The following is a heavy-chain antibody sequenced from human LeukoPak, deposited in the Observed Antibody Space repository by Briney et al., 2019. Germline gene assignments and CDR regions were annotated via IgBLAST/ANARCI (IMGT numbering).Heavy chain of an antibody. CDR1: GGSISSSSYY. J-gene: IGHJ4*02. CDR2: IYYSGST. V-gene: IGHV4-39*07. Sequence: SETLSLTCTVSGGSISSSSYYWGWIRQPPGKGLEWIGSIYYSGSTYYNPSLKSRVTISVDTSKNQFSLKLSSVTAADTAVYYCARDSRDSGGYYMGPFDYWGQGTLVTVSS. D-gene: IGHD3-22*01. CDR3: ARDSRDSGGYYMGPFDY.